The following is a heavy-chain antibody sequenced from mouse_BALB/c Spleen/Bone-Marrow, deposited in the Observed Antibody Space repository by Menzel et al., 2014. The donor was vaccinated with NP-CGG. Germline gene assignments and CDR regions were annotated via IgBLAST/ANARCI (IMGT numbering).Heavy chain of an antibody. V-gene: IGHV1S81*02. J-gene: IGHJ3*01. CDR2: INPSNGRT. CDR3: AGSELTGTTY. D-gene: IGHD4-1*01. Sequence: VKLMESGAELVKPGASVKLSCKASGYTFTSYWMHWVKQRPGQGLEWIGEINPSNGRTNYNEKFKSKATLTVDKSSSPAYMQLSSLTSEDSAVHFCAGSELTGTTYWGQGTLVTVSP. CDR1: GYTFTSYW.